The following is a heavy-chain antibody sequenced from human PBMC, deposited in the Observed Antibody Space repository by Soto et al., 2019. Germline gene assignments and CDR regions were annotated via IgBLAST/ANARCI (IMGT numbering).Heavy chain of an antibody. J-gene: IGHJ6*02. CDR3: ARDHLCSSTSCPHYYYYYGMDV. CDR1: GGSISSGGYY. V-gene: IGHV4-31*03. Sequence: SETLSLTCTVSGGSISSGGYYWSWIRQHPGKGLEWIGYIYYSGSTYYNPSLKSRVTISVDTSKNQFSLKLSSVTAADTAVYYCARDHLCSSTSCPHYYYYYGMDVWGQGTTVTVSS. D-gene: IGHD2-2*01. CDR2: IYYSGST.